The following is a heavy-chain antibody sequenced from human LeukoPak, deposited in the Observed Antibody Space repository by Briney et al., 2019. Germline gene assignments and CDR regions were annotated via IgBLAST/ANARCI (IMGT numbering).Heavy chain of an antibody. D-gene: IGHD3-10*01. CDR1: GYTFTSYY. Sequence: VASVKVSCKASGYTFTSYYMHWVRQAPGQGLEWMGIINPSGGSTSYAQKFQGRVTMTRDTSTSTVYMELSSLRSEDTAVYYCARPYNWNLIPIVRAVTDNAFDIWGQGTMVTVSS. CDR2: INPSGGST. V-gene: IGHV1-46*01. J-gene: IGHJ3*02. CDR3: ARPYNWNLIPIVRAVTDNAFDI.